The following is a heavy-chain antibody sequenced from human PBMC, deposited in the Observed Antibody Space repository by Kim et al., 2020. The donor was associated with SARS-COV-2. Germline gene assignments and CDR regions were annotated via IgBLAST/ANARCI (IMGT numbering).Heavy chain of an antibody. CDR1: GFTFSSYA. Sequence: GGSLRLSCAASGFTFSSYAMSWVRQAPGRGLEWVSAISGSGGSTYYADSVKGRFTISRDNSKNTLYLQMNSLRAEDTAVYYCASEEGSSPRSGFDYWGQGTLVTVSS. CDR2: ISGSGGST. D-gene: IGHD6-6*01. J-gene: IGHJ4*02. V-gene: IGHV3-23*01. CDR3: ASEEGSSPRSGFDY.